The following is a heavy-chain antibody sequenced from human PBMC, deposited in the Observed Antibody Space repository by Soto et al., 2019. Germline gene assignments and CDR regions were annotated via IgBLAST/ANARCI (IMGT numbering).Heavy chain of an antibody. D-gene: IGHD6-6*01. V-gene: IGHV3-15*01. CDR2: IKSKTDGGTT. Sequence: EVQLVESGGGLVKPGGSLRLSCAASGFTFSNAWMSWVRHAPGKGLEWVGRIKSKTDGGTTDYAAPVKGRFTISRDDSKNTLYLQMNSLKTEDTAAYYCTTDLDSSPSDDYYMDVWGKGTTVTVSS. CDR3: TTDLDSSPSDDYYMDV. CDR1: GFTFSNAW. J-gene: IGHJ6*03.